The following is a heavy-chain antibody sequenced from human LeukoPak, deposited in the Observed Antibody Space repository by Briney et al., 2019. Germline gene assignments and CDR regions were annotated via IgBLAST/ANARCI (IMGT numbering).Heavy chain of an antibody. Sequence: ASVKVSCKASGYTFTTYDLNWVRQATGQGLEWKGWMNPSSGNTGYAQKVQGRVTMTRDTSISTAYMELSSLRSEDTAVYYCARGRTSWYGTNNWFDPWGQGTLVTVSS. CDR2: MNPSSGNT. D-gene: IGHD6-13*01. V-gene: IGHV1-8*01. CDR3: ARGRTSWYGTNNWFDP. J-gene: IGHJ5*02. CDR1: GYTFTTYD.